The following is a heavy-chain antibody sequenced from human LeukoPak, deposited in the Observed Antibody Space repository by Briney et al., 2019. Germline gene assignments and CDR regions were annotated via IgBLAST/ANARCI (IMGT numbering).Heavy chain of an antibody. D-gene: IGHD3-22*01. Sequence: PGRSLRLSCAASGFTFSSYGMHWVRQAPGKGLEWVAVIWYDGSNKYYADSVKGRFTTSRDNSKNTLYLQMNSLRAEDTAVYYCARGYSSGSRWLDYWGQGTLVTVSS. CDR1: GFTFSSYG. CDR2: IWYDGSNK. CDR3: ARGYSSGSRWLDY. V-gene: IGHV3-33*01. J-gene: IGHJ4*02.